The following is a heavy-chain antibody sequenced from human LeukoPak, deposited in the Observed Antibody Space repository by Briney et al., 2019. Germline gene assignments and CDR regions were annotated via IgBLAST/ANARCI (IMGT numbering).Heavy chain of an antibody. D-gene: IGHD2-2*03. CDR1: GFTFSSYA. V-gene: IGHV3-23*01. CDR2: ISGSGGST. J-gene: IGHJ4*02. CDR3: AKGVDIVVVPAAMRWLRSLLYFDY. Sequence: GGSLRLSCAASGFTFSSYAMSWVRQAPGKGLEWVSAISGSGGSTYYADSVKGRFTISRDNSKNTLYLQMSSLRAEDTAVYYCAKGVDIVVVPAAMRWLRSLLYFDYWGQGTLVTVSS.